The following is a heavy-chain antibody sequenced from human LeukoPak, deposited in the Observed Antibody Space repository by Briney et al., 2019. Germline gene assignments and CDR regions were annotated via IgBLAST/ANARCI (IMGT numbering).Heavy chain of an antibody. CDR1: GYTFTSYG. CDR3: ASKGQDYYYYYMDV. J-gene: IGHJ6*03. Sequence: ASVKVSCKASGYTFTSYGISWVRQAPGQGLEWMGWITAYNDNTYYAQKLQGRVTMTTDTSTSTAYMELRSLRSDDTAVYYCASKGQDYYYYYMDVWGKGTTVTVSS. CDR2: ITAYNDNT. V-gene: IGHV1-18*01.